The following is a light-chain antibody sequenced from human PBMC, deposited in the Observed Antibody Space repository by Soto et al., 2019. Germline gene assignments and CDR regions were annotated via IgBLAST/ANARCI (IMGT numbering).Light chain of an antibody. V-gene: IGKV1-27*01. CDR3: QNYNSAPLT. CDR1: QDISNS. CDR2: ATS. J-gene: IGKJ4*01. Sequence: DIQMTQSPSSLSASVGDRVTITCRASQDISNSLAWYQQKPGEVPKVLIYATSILQSGVPARFSGSGSGTDFTLTISSLQPEDVATYYCQNYNSAPLTFGGGIKVEI.